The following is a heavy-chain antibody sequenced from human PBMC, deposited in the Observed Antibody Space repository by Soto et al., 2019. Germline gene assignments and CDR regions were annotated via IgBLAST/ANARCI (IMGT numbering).Heavy chain of an antibody. CDR3: ARVGPWVPYYYDSSPYTFENWFDP. V-gene: IGHV4-39*02. CDR2: IYHGGST. Sequence: ASETLSLTCTVSGGSVSSGSYYWSWIRQPPGKGLEWIGSIYHGGSTYYNPSLNSRVTLSIDMTNNHVSLILNSVTAADTAVYYCARVGPWVPYYYDSSPYTFENWFDPWGQGTLVTVSS. J-gene: IGHJ5*02. CDR1: GGSVSSGSYY. D-gene: IGHD3-22*01.